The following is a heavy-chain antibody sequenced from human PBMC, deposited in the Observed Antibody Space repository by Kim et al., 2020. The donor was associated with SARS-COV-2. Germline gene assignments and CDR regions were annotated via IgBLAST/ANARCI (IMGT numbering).Heavy chain of an antibody. D-gene: IGHD2-21*02. J-gene: IGHJ5*02. CDR3: ARGGIVVVTGYWFDP. V-gene: IGHV1-69*04. Sequence: QKFQGRVTITADKSTSTAYMELSSLRSEDTAVYYCARGGIVVVTGYWFDPWGQGTLVTFSS.